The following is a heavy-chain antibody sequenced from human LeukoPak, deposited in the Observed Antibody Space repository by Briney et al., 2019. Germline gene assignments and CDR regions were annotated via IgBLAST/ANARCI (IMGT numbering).Heavy chain of an antibody. V-gene: IGHV4-34*01. D-gene: IGHD3-3*01. CDR2: INHSGST. CDR3: ARGPITIFGVVMVADAFDI. Sequence: SETLSLTCAVYGGSFSGYYWSWIRQPPGEGLEWIGEINHSGSTNYNPSLKSRVTISVDTSKNQFSLKLSSVTAADTAVYYCARGPITIFGVVMVADAFDIWGQGTMVTVSS. CDR1: GGSFSGYY. J-gene: IGHJ3*02.